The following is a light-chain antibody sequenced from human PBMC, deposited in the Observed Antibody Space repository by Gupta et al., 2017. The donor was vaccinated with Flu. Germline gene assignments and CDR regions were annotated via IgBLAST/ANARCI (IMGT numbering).Light chain of an antibody. CDR2: EVT. CDR3: SSYSGSNNKVL. J-gene: IGLJ2*01. V-gene: IGLV2-8*01. Sequence: HSALTQPPSASVYPGQSVTISCTGTSSDIGGYNFVSWYQQHPGKAPKLMIYEVTKRPSVVPDRFSGSKSGNTASLTVSGLQSEDEADYYCSSYSGSNNKVLFGGGTKLTVL. CDR1: SSDIGGYNF.